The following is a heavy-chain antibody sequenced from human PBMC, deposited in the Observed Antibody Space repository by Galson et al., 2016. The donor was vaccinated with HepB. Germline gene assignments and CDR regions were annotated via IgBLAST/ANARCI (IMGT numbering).Heavy chain of an antibody. J-gene: IGHJ4*02. Sequence: ETLSLPCPVSGGSISSGHYYWRWIRPPPGKGLEWIGYIYYSGSTNYNPSLKSRVTISADGSKNQFSLKLNSVTAADTAVYYCATIDCSSTSCYEYFDYWGQGTLVTVSS. CDR3: ATIDCSSTSCYEYFDY. CDR2: IYYSGST. CDR1: GGSISSGHYY. D-gene: IGHD2-2*01. V-gene: IGHV4-61*01.